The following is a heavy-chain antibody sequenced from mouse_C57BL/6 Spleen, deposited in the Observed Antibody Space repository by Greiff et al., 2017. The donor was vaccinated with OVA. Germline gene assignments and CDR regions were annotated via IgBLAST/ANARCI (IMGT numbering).Heavy chain of an antibody. Sequence: VQLQQSGAELVRPGASVKLSCTASGFNIKDDYMHWVKQRPEQGLEWIGWIDPENGDTEYASKFQGKATITADTSSNTAYLQLSSLTSEDTAVYYCTPMITTHYYAMDYWGQGTSVTVSS. V-gene: IGHV14-4*01. CDR3: TPMITTHYYAMDY. CDR1: GFNIKDDY. J-gene: IGHJ4*01. CDR2: IDPENGDT. D-gene: IGHD2-4*01.